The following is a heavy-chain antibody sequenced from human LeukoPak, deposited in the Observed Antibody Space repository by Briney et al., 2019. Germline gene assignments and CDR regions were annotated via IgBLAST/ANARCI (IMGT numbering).Heavy chain of an antibody. D-gene: IGHD3-22*01. J-gene: IGHJ4*02. CDR2: IIPILGIA. V-gene: IGHV1-69*04. CDR3: ARGPTAGDSSGYPVDY. CDR1: GGTFSSYA. Sequence: ASVKVSCKASGGTFSSYAISWVRQAPGQGLEWMGRIIPILGIANYAQKFQGRVTMTRNTSISTAYMELSSLRSEDTAVYYCARGPTAGDSSGYPVDYWGQGTLVTVSS.